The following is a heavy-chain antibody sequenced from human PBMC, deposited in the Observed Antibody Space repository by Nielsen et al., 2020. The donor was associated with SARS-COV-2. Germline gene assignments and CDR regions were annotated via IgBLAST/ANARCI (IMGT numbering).Heavy chain of an antibody. CDR3: ARGRRVRGVIRVGYYFDY. D-gene: IGHD3-10*01. Sequence: ASVKVSCKASGYTFTSYDINWVRQATGQGLEWMGWMNPNSGNTGYAQKFQGRATMTRNTSISTAYMELSSLRSEDTAVYYCARGRRVRGVIRVGYYFDYWGQGTLVTVSS. V-gene: IGHV1-8*01. CDR1: GYTFTSYD. J-gene: IGHJ4*02. CDR2: MNPNSGNT.